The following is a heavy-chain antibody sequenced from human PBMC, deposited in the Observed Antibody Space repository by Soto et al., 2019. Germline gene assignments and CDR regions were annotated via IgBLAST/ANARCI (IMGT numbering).Heavy chain of an antibody. CDR1: GFTFSSYA. Sequence: EVQLLESGGGLVQPGGSLRLSCAASGFTFSSYAMSWVRQAPGKGLECVSAISGSGGSTYYADSVKGRFTISRDNSKNTVYLQMNSLRDEDTAVYYCAKVLRFLEWYPYYYYGMDVWGHGTTVTVSS. V-gene: IGHV3-23*01. J-gene: IGHJ6*02. CDR3: AKVLRFLEWYPYYYYGMDV. CDR2: ISGSGGST. D-gene: IGHD3-3*01.